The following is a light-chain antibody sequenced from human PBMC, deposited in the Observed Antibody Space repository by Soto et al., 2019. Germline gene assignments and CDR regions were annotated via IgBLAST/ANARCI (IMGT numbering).Light chain of an antibody. CDR3: QQRGKWPST. Sequence: ETVLTQSPGTLSLSPGERATLSCRASQSVRSSYLAWYQQKPGQAPRLLIYGASNRATGIPDRFSGSGSGTDFTLTISRLEPEDFAVYYCQQRGKWPSTFGPGTKVEMK. V-gene: IGKV3D-20*02. CDR2: GAS. J-gene: IGKJ2*02. CDR1: QSVRSSY.